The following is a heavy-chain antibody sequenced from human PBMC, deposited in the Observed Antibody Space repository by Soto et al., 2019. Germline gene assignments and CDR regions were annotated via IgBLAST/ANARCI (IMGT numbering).Heavy chain of an antibody. J-gene: IGHJ6*02. Sequence: SETLSLTCAVYGGSFSGYYWGWIRQPPGKGLEWIGTIYYSGSTYYNPSLKSRVTISVDTSKNQFSLKLSSVTAADTAVYYCARAHYGDYGYGMDVWGQGTTVTVSS. CDR1: GGSFSGYY. CDR3: ARAHYGDYGYGMDV. V-gene: IGHV4-34*01. CDR2: IYYSGST. D-gene: IGHD4-17*01.